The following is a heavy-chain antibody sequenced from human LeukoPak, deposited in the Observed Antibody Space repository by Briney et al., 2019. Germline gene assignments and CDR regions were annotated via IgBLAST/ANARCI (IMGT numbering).Heavy chain of an antibody. V-gene: IGHV3-33*06. CDR2: IWYDGSSK. Sequence: PGGSLRLSCAASGFTFSSYGMHWVRQAPGKGREGGAVIWYDGSSKYYADSVKGRFTISRDNSKNPLYLQMNSLRAEDTAVYYCAKDGYYDISGYFQHWGQGTLVTVSS. CDR1: GFTFSSYG. CDR3: AKDGYYDISGYFQH. J-gene: IGHJ1*01. D-gene: IGHD3-22*01.